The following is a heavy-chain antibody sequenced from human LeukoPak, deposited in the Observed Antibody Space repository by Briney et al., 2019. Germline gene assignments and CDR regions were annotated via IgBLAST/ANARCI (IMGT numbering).Heavy chain of an antibody. V-gene: IGHV3-21*01. CDR3: ARVRTGYLQDAFDI. Sequence: PGGSLRLSCAASGFTFSSYSMNWVRQAPGKGLEWVSCISSSSSYIHYADSVKGRFTISRDNAKNSLFLQMNSLRAEDTAVYYCARVRTGYLQDAFDIWGQGTMVSVSS. CDR1: GFTFSSYS. D-gene: IGHD6-25*01. J-gene: IGHJ3*02. CDR2: ISSSSSYI.